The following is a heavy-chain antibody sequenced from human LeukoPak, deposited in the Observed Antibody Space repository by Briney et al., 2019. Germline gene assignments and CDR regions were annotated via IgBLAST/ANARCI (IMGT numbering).Heavy chain of an antibody. CDR2: ISGSGGST. J-gene: IGHJ4*02. CDR3: AKSGSGWYPPPYYFDY. D-gene: IGHD6-19*01. V-gene: IGHV3-23*01. CDR1: GFTFSSYA. Sequence: GGSLRLSCAASGFTFSSYAMSWVRQAPGKGLEWVSAISGSGGSTYYADSVKGRFTISRDNSKNTLYLQMNSLRAEDTAVYYCAKSGSGWYPPPYYFDYWGQETLVTVSS.